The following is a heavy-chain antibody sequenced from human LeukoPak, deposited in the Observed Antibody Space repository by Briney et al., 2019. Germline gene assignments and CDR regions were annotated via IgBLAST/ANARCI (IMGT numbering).Heavy chain of an antibody. CDR2: IDRDDDK. D-gene: IGHD2-15*01. Sequence: ESGPALLKPTQPLTLTYSFPGYSLRTPEMCVTWIRQPPGKALEWLARIDRDDDKFYSPSLRTRVTISKDTSKNQVVLRMTNMDPVDTGTYYCARMTPDSPSFDYWGQGALITVSS. CDR3: ARMTPDSPSFDY. CDR1: GYSLRTPEMC. J-gene: IGHJ4*02. V-gene: IGHV2-70*17.